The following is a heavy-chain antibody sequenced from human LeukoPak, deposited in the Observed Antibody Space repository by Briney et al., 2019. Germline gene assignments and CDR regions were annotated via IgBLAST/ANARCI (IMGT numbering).Heavy chain of an antibody. Sequence: GGSLRLSCAASGFTLNNYGMHWVRQAPGKGVEWVAAISYEGSHKHYAHSERGRFPISRDSSKNTLSLQMNSLRADDTAVYYCATGGPRDTVLVPVSTFDFWGQGTLVTVS. CDR3: ATGGPRDTVLVPVSTFDF. V-gene: IGHV3-33*05. J-gene: IGHJ4*02. D-gene: IGHD5-18*01. CDR2: ISYEGSHK. CDR1: GFTLNNYG.